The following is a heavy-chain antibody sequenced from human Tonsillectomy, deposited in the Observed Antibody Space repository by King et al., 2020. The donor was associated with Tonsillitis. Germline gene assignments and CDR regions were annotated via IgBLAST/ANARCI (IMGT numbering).Heavy chain of an antibody. Sequence: QLVQSGAEVKKPGASVKVSCKTSGYTFTGYYMHWVRQAPGQGLEWMGWINPNTGGTNYAQRFQDRVTLTWDTSISTAYMDLSRLRSDDTAVYYCAKPVAGTYYFDYWGQGTLVTVSS. CDR3: AKPVAGTYYFDY. D-gene: IGHD6-19*01. V-gene: IGHV1-2*02. CDR2: INPNTGGT. J-gene: IGHJ4*02. CDR1: GYTFTGYY.